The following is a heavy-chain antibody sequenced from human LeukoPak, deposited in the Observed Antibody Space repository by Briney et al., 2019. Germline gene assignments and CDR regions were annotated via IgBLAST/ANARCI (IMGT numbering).Heavy chain of an antibody. CDR3: ARQGYCSSTSCYLLN. D-gene: IGHD2-2*01. CDR1: GYTFTDYY. Sequence: ASVKVSCKASGYTFTDYYFHWVRQAPGQGLEWMGWISAYNGNTNYAQKLQGRVTMTTDTSTSTAYMELRSLRSDDTAVYYCARQGYCSSTSCYLLNWGQGTLVTVSS. V-gene: IGHV1-18*04. J-gene: IGHJ4*02. CDR2: ISAYNGNT.